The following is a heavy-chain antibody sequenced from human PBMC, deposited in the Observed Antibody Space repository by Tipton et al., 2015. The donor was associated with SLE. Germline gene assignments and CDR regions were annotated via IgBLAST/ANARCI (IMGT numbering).Heavy chain of an antibody. Sequence: TLSLTCAVYGGSFSDYYWSWIRQPPGKGLEWIGEINHSGSTNYNPSLKSRVTISVDTSKNQFSLKLSSVTAADTAVYYCARGREVLRESAHFDYWGQGTLVTVSS. CDR3: ARGREVLRESAHFDY. V-gene: IGHV4-34*01. CDR1: GGSFSDYY. CDR2: INHSGST. D-gene: IGHD2/OR15-2a*01. J-gene: IGHJ4*02.